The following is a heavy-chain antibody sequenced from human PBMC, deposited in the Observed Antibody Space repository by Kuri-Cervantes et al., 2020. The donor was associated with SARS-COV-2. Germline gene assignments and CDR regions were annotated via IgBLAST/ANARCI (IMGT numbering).Heavy chain of an antibody. J-gene: IGHJ6*03. Sequence: ESLKISCTVSGGSISSYYWSWIRQPPGRGLEWLGFIYDSAITKYNPSLKSRVTISVDTSKNQFSLKLSSVTAADTAVYYCARANIVVVPAALGAIIYYYYYMDVWGKGTTVTVSS. D-gene: IGHD2-2*01. CDR1: GGSISSYY. CDR3: ARANIVVVPAALGAIIYYYYYMDV. CDR2: IYDSAIT. V-gene: IGHV4-59*12.